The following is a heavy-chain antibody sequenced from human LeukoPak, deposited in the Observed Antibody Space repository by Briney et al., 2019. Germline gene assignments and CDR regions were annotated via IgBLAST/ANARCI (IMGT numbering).Heavy chain of an antibody. Sequence: GGSLRLSCAASGFTFSSYSMNWVRQAPGKGLEWVSYISSSSSTIYYADSVKGRFTISRDNAKNSLYLQMNSLRAEDTAVYYCARDPAGSGSYTPYYYYGMDVWGQGTTVTVSS. CDR1: GFTFSSYS. D-gene: IGHD3-10*01. CDR3: ARDPAGSGSYTPYYYYGMDV. V-gene: IGHV3-48*04. CDR2: ISSSSSTI. J-gene: IGHJ6*02.